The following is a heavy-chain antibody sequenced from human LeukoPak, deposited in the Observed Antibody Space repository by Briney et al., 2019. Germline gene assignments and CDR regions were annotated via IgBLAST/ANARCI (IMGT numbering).Heavy chain of an antibody. CDR2: IHTSGRT. J-gene: IGHJ4*02. CDR1: GDSISSGSYY. CDR3: ARGVTYYYDSSGYLY. D-gene: IGHD3-22*01. Sequence: TPSETLSLTCTVSGDSISSGSYYWIWNRQPAGQGLEWIVRIHTSGRTNYNPSLKSRVTISADTSKNQFSLKRSSGAAADAAVYYCARGVTYYYDSSGYLYWGQGTLVTVSS. V-gene: IGHV4-61*02.